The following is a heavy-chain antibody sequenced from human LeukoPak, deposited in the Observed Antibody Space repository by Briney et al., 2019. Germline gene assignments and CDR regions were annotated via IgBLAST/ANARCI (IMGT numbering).Heavy chain of an antibody. D-gene: IGHD2-15*01. CDR3: ARDFGLRCSGGTCYSVYYYGMDV. CDR1: GFSFSNYA. CDR2: IKQGGSEK. Sequence: GGSLRLSCSASGFSFSNYAMYWVRQAPGKGLEWVANIKQGGSEKYYVDSVKGRFTISRGNARNSLYLQMNSLRAEDTAVYYCARDFGLRCSGGTCYSVYYYGMDVWGKGTTVTVSS. V-gene: IGHV3-7*03. J-gene: IGHJ6*04.